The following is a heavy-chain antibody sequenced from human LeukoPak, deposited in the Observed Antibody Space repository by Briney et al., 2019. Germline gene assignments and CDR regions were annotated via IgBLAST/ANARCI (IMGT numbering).Heavy chain of an antibody. V-gene: IGHV4-39*01. J-gene: IGHJ4*02. CDR2: ISYSGDT. CDR1: GGPITSNNHY. D-gene: IGHD3-22*01. Sequence: SETLSLTCTVSGGPITSNNHYWGWIRQPPGKGLEWIGSISYSGDTHYNPSLKSRVTLSVDTSKSQFSLNLSSLTAADTAVFYCARQPHYYDTSAYYPSHFDYWGLGTLVTVAS. CDR3: ARQPHYYDTSAYYPSHFDY.